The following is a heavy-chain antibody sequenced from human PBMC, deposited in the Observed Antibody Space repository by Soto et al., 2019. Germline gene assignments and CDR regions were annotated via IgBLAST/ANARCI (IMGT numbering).Heavy chain of an antibody. CDR1: GGTFSSYA. CDR2: IILIFGTA. Sequence: QVQLVQSVAEVKKPGSSVKVSCKASGGTFSSYAISWVRQAPGQGLEWMGGIILIFGTANYAQKFHGRVKITADESTSTAYMELSRLSTEDRDVYYCARAVGGWYGGFVYWGQGTLVTVS. CDR3: ARAVGGWYGGFVY. V-gene: IGHV1-69*01. D-gene: IGHD6-19*01. J-gene: IGHJ4*02.